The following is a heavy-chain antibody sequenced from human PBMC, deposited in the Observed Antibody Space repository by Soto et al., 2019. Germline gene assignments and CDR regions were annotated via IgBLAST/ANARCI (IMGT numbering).Heavy chain of an antibody. CDR1: GGFISRGGYY. Sequence: QVQLKESGPGLVKPSQTLSLTCIVSGGFISRGGYYWIWIRHHPAKGLEWIGHVYRGGSTQYNPSVNRRDTVSVDMSKNHFSQELNLVTAADTAVYYCARGSDAYGVDSWGQGTLVTVSS. CDR3: ARGSDAYGVDS. J-gene: IGHJ4*02. CDR2: VYRGGST. D-gene: IGHD4-17*01. V-gene: IGHV4-31*03.